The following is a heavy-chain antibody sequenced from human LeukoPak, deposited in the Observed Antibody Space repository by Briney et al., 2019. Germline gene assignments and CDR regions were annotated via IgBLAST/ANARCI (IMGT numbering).Heavy chain of an antibody. Sequence: GGSLRLSCAASRFTFSSYEMNWVRQAPGKGLEWVSYISSSDSTIYYADSVKGRFTISRDNSKNTLYLQMNSLRAEDTAVYSCARASGPFDYWGQGTLVTISS. D-gene: IGHD3-10*01. J-gene: IGHJ4*02. CDR3: ARASGPFDY. CDR1: RFTFSSYE. V-gene: IGHV3-48*03. CDR2: ISSSDSTI.